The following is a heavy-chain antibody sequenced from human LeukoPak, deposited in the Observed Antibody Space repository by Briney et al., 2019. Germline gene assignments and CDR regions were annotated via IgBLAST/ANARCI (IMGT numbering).Heavy chain of an antibody. D-gene: IGHD3-22*01. J-gene: IGHJ6*02. V-gene: IGHV3-30*18. CDR2: ISYDGSNK. Sequence: GGSLRLSCAASGFTFSTHAMHWVRQAPGKGLEWVAVISYDGSNKYYADSVKGRFTISRDNSKNTLYLQMNSLRAEDTAVYYCAKVGDSSGYYYYYYGMDVWGQGTTVTVSS. CDR3: AKVGDSSGYYYYYYGMDV. CDR1: GFTFSTHA.